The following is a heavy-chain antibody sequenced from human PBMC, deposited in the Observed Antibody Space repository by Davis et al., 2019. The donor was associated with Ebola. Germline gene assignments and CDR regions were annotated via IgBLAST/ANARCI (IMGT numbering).Heavy chain of an antibody. CDR3: ARGVVGVIPSDY. CDR2: IGDTGIST. Sequence: GESLKISCAASGFTFNNYAMSWVRQAPGKGLEWVSAIGDTGISTYYADSVKGRFTISRGNSKNTLYLQMNSLRAEDTAVYYCARGVVGVIPSDYWGQGTLVTVSS. J-gene: IGHJ4*02. V-gene: IGHV3-23*01. CDR1: GFTFNNYA. D-gene: IGHD3-10*01.